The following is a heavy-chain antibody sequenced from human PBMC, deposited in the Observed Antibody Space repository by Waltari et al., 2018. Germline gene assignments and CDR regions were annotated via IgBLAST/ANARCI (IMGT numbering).Heavy chain of an antibody. V-gene: IGHV4-4*07. CDR1: GGSISSYY. J-gene: IGHJ4*02. Sequence: QVQLQESGPGLVKPSETLSLTCTVSGGSISSYYWSRTRQPAGKGLEWIGRIYTSGSTNDNPSLKSRVTMSVDTSKNQFSLKLSSVTAADTAVYYCGLSYSSSYYFDYWGQGTLVTVSS. CDR2: IYTSGST. CDR3: GLSYSSSYYFDY. D-gene: IGHD6-6*01.